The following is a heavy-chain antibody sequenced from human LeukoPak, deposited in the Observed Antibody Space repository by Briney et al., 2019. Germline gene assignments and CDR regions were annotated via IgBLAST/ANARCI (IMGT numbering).Heavy chain of an antibody. Sequence: SETLSLTCSVSGDSMRGYYWSWIRQPPGKALEWIGYIFYSGTTKYNPSLKSRVTMSADTSKNHFSLKLYSVTAADTAVYYCARHDNYPGFGRGFDPWGQGFLVTVTS. V-gene: IGHV4-59*08. CDR3: ARHDNYPGFGRGFDP. CDR1: GDSMRGYY. J-gene: IGHJ5*02. CDR2: IFYSGTT. D-gene: IGHD1-14*01.